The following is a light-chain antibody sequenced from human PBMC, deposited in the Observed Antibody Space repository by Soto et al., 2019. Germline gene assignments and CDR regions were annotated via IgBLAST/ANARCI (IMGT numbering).Light chain of an antibody. CDR3: QQYYSTPYT. CDR2: WAS. J-gene: IGKJ2*01. CDR1: QSVLYSSNNKNY. Sequence: DIVMTQSPDSLAVSLGERATINCKSSQSVLYSSNNKNYLAWYQQKPGQPPKELIYWASTRQSGVPDRFSGSGSGTDFTLTISSLQAEDVAVYYCQQYYSTPYTFGQGT. V-gene: IGKV4-1*01.